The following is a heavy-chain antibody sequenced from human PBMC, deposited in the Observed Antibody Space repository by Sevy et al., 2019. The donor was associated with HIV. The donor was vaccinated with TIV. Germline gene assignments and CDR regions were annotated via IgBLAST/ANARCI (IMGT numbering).Heavy chain of an antibody. CDR2: INQDGSVK. V-gene: IGHV3-7*01. CDR3: VRAIAKDGSF. Sequence: GGSLRLSCVASGFSLNNYWMNWVRQAPGKGLEWVANINQDGSVKYYVDSVRGRFTISRDNARNLVFLQMSSLRFDDSALYYCVRAIAKDGSFWGQGTLVTVSS. CDR1: GFSLNNYW. D-gene: IGHD6-13*01. J-gene: IGHJ4*02.